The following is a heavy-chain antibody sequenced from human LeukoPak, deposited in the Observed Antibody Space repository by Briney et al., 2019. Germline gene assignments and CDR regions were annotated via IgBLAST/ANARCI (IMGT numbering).Heavy chain of an antibody. CDR2: INQDGSWK. Sequence: QSGGSLRLSCAASGFTFSSYWMTWVRQAPGRGLEWVASINQDGSWKEDVDSVKGRFTISRDNARNSLSLQMNSLRAEDTAVYYCARDPYDSISYGGYGAFDNWGQGTVVTVSS. D-gene: IGHD3-22*01. V-gene: IGHV3-7*01. CDR3: ARDPYDSISYGGYGAFDN. CDR1: GFTFSSYW. J-gene: IGHJ3*02.